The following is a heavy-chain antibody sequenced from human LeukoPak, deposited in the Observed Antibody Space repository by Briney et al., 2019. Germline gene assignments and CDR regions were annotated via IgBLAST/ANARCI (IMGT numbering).Heavy chain of an antibody. D-gene: IGHD4-17*01. CDR2: IYYSGRT. V-gene: IGHV4-39*07. Sequence: PSETLSLTCSVSGDSISRSDSYWDWIRQPPGKGLQWIGTIYYSGRTYYSPSLKSRVTISVDTSKNQFSLKLSSVTAADTAVYYCARGDYRKYYFDYWGQGTLVTVSS. CDR3: ARGDYRKYYFDY. CDR1: GDSISRSDSY. J-gene: IGHJ4*02.